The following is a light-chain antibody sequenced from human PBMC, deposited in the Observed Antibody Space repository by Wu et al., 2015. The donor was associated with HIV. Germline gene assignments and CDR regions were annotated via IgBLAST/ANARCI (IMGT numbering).Light chain of an antibody. CDR2: DAS. CDR3: QHYGSSPHS. V-gene: IGKV3-20*01. Sequence: EIVLTQSPGTLSLSPGERATLSCRASQSVSSSYLAWYQQKPGQAPRLIIYDASNRATGIPPRFSGSGSGTDFTLTISGLEPEDFAVYYCQHYGSSPHSFGQGTKLEIK. CDR1: QSVSSSY. J-gene: IGKJ2*03.